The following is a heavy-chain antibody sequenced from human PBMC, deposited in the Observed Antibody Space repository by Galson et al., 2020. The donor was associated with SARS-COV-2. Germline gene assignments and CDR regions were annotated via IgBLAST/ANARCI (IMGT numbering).Heavy chain of an antibody. Sequence: LKLSRKPSGYPFNDYYMHRVRQAPRQQLECMGVIKPPGRSTNYAQKFRCRVTMTWDTSTSTVYMELSSLRSQDTAVYYCAKSSSDIVSECAFAFDLWGQGTKVTVSS. CDR2: IKPPGRST. J-gene: IGHJ3*01. V-gene: IGHV1-46*02. CDR1: GYPFNDYY. CDR3: AKSSSDIVSECAFAFDL. D-gene: IGHD5-12*01.